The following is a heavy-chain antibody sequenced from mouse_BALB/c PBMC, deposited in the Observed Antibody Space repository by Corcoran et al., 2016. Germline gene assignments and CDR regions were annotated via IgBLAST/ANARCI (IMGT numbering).Heavy chain of an antibody. J-gene: IGHJ4*01. CDR2: INPNNGGT. Sequence: EVLLQQSGPELVKPGASVKIPCKASGYTFTDYNMDWVKQSHGKSLEWIGDINPNNGGTIYNQKFKGKATLTVDKSSSTAYMELRSLTSEDTAVYYCARYPYGNYNYAMEYWGEGTSVTVSS. CDR3: ARYPYGNYNYAMEY. V-gene: IGHV1-18*01. CDR1: GYTFTDYN. D-gene: IGHD2-1*01.